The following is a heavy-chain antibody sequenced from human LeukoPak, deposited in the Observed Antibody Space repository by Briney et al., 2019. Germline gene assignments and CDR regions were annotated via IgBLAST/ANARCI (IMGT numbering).Heavy chain of an antibody. J-gene: IGHJ4*02. V-gene: IGHV3-21*06. D-gene: IGHD4-23*01. Sequence: GGSLRLSCTAQTSNLYHYSVNWVRQAPGKGMQWVSSISSQSTYIYYPDSMKGRFTISRDDAADSVFLQMNNLRVEDTAVYRCARGSGNSFYFGDWGQGTQVTVSS. CDR2: ISSQSTYI. CDR3: ARGSGNSFYFGD. CDR1: TSNLYHYS.